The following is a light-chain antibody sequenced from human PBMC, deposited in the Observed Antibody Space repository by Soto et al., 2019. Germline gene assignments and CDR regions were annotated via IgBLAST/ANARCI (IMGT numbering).Light chain of an antibody. CDR2: GAS. J-gene: IGKJ1*01. CDR3: QHRNNFPRT. CDR1: QGISSY. V-gene: IGKV1-9*01. Sequence: DIQLTQSPSFLSASVGDRVTITCRASQGISSYLAWYQQRPGKAPKLLMYGASTLKSGVPSRFGGSASGTTFTLTINNLQPEDYATNDCQHRNNFPRTFGQGTKVE.